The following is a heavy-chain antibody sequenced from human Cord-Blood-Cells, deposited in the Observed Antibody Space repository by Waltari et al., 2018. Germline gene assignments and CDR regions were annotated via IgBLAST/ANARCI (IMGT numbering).Heavy chain of an antibody. V-gene: IGHV1-2*02. CDR1: GYTFTGYY. CDR2: INPNSGGT. Sequence: QVQLVQSAAEVKKPGASVKVSCKASGYTFTGYYMHWVRQATGQGLAWMGWINPNSGGTNYAQKFQGRVTMTRDTSISTAYMELSRLRSDDTAVYYCARDFLGYCSGGSCYGFDPWGQGTLVTVSS. J-gene: IGHJ5*02. D-gene: IGHD2-15*01. CDR3: ARDFLGYCSGGSCYGFDP.